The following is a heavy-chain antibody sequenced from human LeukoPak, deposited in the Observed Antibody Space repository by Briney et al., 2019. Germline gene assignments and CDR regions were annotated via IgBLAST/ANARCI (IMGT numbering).Heavy chain of an antibody. V-gene: IGHV3-21*04. CDR3: AKDPNGDYIGTFDV. Sequence: GGSLRPSCAASGFTFSSYNMNWVRQAPGKGLEWVSSISSSSNYIYYADSVKGRFTISRDNAKNSLYLQMNSLRAEDTAVYYCAKDPNGDYIGTFDVWGQGTMVTVSS. J-gene: IGHJ3*01. CDR2: ISSSSNYI. D-gene: IGHD4-17*01. CDR1: GFTFSSYN.